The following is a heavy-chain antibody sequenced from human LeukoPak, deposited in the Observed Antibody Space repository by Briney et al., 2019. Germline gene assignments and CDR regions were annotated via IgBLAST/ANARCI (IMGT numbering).Heavy chain of an antibody. CDR1: GFTFSSYW. Sequence: GGSLRLSCTASGFTFSSYWMHWVRQAPGKGLVWVSRINSDGSSTTYADSVKGRFTISRDNAKNTLYLQMNSLRAEDTAVYSCARELVVREGDYFDNWGQGTLVTVSS. CDR3: ARELVVREGDYFDN. D-gene: IGHD2-2*01. CDR2: INSDGSST. V-gene: IGHV3-74*01. J-gene: IGHJ4*02.